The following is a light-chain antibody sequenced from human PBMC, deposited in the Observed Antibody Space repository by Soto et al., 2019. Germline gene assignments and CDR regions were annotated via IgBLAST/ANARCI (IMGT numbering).Light chain of an antibody. CDR1: QSVSSY. CDR2: DAS. Sequence: IVLTQSPATLSLSPGERATLSCRASQSVSSYLAWYQQKPGQAPRLLIYDASNRATGIPARFSGSGSGTDFTLTIGSLEPEDFAVYYCQQYGSSPLTFGGGTKVDIK. CDR3: QQYGSSPLT. V-gene: IGKV3-11*01. J-gene: IGKJ4*01.